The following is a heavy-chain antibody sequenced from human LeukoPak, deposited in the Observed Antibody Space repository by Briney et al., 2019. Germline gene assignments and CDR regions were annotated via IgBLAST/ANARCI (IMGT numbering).Heavy chain of an antibody. J-gene: IGHJ4*02. V-gene: IGHV4-38-2*02. Sequence: PGGSLRLSCAASGFTFSSYAMSWVRQAPGKGLEWIGSIYHSGSTYYNPSLKSRVTISVDTSKNQFSLKLSSVTAADTAVYYCARDRAVLWFGGYYFDYWGQGTLVTVSS. CDR2: IYHSGST. CDR3: ARDRAVLWFGGYYFDY. CDR1: GFTFSSYA. D-gene: IGHD3-10*01.